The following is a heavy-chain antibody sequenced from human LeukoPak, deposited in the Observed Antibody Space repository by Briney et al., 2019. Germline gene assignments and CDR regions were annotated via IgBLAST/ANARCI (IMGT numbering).Heavy chain of an antibody. CDR1: GGSISSGSYY. CDR2: IYTSGST. J-gene: IGHJ6*03. CDR3: ASYKVVVRGVSPYYYYMDV. Sequence: PSETLSLTCTVSGGSISSGSYYWSWIRQPAGKGLEWIGRIYTSGSTNYNPSLKSRVTISVDTSKNQFSLKLSSVTAADTAVYYCASYKVVVRGVSPYYYYMDVWGKGTTVTISS. D-gene: IGHD3-10*01. V-gene: IGHV4-61*02.